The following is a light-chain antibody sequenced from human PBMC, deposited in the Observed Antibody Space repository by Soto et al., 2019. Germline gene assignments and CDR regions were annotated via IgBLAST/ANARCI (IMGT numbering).Light chain of an antibody. V-gene: IGKV1-33*01. J-gene: IGKJ1*01. Sequence: DIQMTQSPSSLSASVGDTVTFTCRASQGVGTDVHWYQQRPGRGPKLMIYDASTPESGVPSRFSGSASGTVFTFTIKSVLPADFAIYYCQQYASVPRTFGQGTRVEVK. CDR3: QQYASVPRT. CDR2: DAS. CDR1: QGVGTD.